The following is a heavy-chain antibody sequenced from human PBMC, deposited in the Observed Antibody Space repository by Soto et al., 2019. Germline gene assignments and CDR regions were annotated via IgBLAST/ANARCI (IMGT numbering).Heavy chain of an antibody. CDR1: CGSIISYY. CDR3: ARDHDYYGMDV. CDR2: IYTSGST. J-gene: IGHJ6*02. V-gene: IGHV4-4*07. Sequence: PSETLSLTCTFSCGSIISYYWSWIRQPAGKGLEWIGRIYTSGSTNYNPSLKSRVTMSVDTSKNQFSLKLSSVTAADTAVYYCARDHDYYGMDVWGQGTTVTVSS.